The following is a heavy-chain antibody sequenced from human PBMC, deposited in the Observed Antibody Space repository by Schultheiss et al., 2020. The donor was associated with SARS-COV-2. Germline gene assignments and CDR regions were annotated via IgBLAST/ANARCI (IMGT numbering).Heavy chain of an antibody. Sequence: GSLRLSCAVSGYSINNGYYWGWIRQPPGKGLEWIGSIYYSGSTYYNPSLKSRVTISVDTSKNQFSLKLSSVTAADTAVYYCARGGAARPVSTYMDVWGKGTTVTVSS. CDR3: ARGGAARPVSTYMDV. D-gene: IGHD2-2*02. J-gene: IGHJ6*03. CDR1: GYSINNGYY. CDR2: IYYSGST. V-gene: IGHV4-38-2*01.